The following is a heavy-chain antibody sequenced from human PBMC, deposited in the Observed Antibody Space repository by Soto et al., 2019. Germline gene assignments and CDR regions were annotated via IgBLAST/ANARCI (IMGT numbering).Heavy chain of an antibody. V-gene: IGHV4-31*03. D-gene: IGHD3-9*01. CDR3: AREDYDILTGYPYGMDV. CDR2: IYYSGST. Sequence: SETLSLTCTVSGGSISSGGYYWSWIRQHPGKGLEWIGYIYYSGSTYYNPSLKSRVTISVDTSKNQFSLKLSSVTAADTAVYYCAREDYDILTGYPYGMDVWGQGTTVTVYS. J-gene: IGHJ6*02. CDR1: GGSISSGGYY.